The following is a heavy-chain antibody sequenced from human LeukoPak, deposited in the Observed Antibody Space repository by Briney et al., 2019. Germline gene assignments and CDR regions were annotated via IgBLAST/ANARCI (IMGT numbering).Heavy chain of an antibody. J-gene: IGHJ4*02. CDR2: INPNSGGT. V-gene: IGHV1-2*02. CDR3: ARVRPDWETPFDY. CDR1: GYTFTGYY. Sequence: GASVTVSCKASGYTFTGYYMHWVRQAPGQGLEWMGWINPNSGGTNYAQKPQGRVTMTRDTSISTAYMELSRLRSDDTAVYYCARVRPDWETPFDYWGQGTLVTVSS. D-gene: IGHD3-9*01.